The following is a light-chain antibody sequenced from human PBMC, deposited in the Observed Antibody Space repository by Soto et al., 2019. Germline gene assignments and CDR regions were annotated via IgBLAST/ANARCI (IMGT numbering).Light chain of an antibody. CDR2: DVT. Sequence: QSALTQPASVSGSPGQSITISCTGTSRDVGAYNYVSLYQQHPGKAPKLMVYDVTNRPSGVSDRFSGSKSGNTASLTISWLQAEDEADYFCSSHSNITPYVFGTGTKVTVL. J-gene: IGLJ1*01. CDR1: SRDVGAYNY. V-gene: IGLV2-14*01. CDR3: SSHSNITPYV.